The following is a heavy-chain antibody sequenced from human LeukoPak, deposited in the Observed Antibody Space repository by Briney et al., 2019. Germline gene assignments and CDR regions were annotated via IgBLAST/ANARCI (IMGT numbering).Heavy chain of an antibody. V-gene: IGHV3-23*01. Sequence: GGSLRLSCAASGFTLSSYAMNWVRQAPGKGLEWVSGISGSGGSTYYADSVKGRFTISRDNSKNTLYLQMNSLRAEDTAVYYCAKRPYYHPSGTYYTKTFGENWGQGTLVTVSS. CDR3: AKRPYYHPSGTYYTKTFGEN. CDR1: GFTLSSYA. D-gene: IGHD3-10*01. CDR2: ISGSGGST. J-gene: IGHJ4*02.